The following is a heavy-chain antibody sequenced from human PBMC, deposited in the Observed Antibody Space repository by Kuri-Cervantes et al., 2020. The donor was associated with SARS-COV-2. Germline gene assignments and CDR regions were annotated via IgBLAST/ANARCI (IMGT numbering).Heavy chain of an antibody. J-gene: IGHJ6*03. V-gene: IGHV3-64*01. D-gene: IGHD1-14*01. CDR3: ARSGVSAATGYYYYYMDV. CDR2: ISSNGGST. Sequence: GESLKISCAASGFTFSSYAMHWVRQAPGKGLEYVSAISSNGGSTYYANSVKGRFTISRDNSKNTLYLQMGSLRAEDTAVYYCARSGVSAATGYYYYYMDVWGKGTTVTVSS. CDR1: GFTFSSYA.